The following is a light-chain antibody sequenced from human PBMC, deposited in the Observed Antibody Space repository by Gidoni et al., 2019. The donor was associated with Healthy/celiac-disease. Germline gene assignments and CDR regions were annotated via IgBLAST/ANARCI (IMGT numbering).Light chain of an antibody. Sequence: EVVLTQSPGTLSLSPGERATLSCRASQSVTSDSLAWYQQKPGQAPRLRLFASSSRADGIPDRFRGSGSGTDFTLSISSLESEDFAVYYCQHYGTSPPTWTFGQGTKVDIK. CDR1: QSVTSDS. J-gene: IGKJ1*01. V-gene: IGKV3-20*01. CDR2: ASS. CDR3: QHYGTSPPTWT.